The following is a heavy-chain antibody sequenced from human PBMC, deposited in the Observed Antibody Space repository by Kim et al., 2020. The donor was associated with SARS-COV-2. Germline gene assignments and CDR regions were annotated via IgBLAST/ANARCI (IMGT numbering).Heavy chain of an antibody. CDR2: ISGSGDRT. D-gene: IGHD2-2*01. V-gene: IGHV3-23*01. CDR1: GFSFSTYD. J-gene: IGHJ4*02. CDR3: AREDVPAARRGFDY. Sequence: GGSLRLSCAASGFSFSTYDMTWVRQAPGKGLEWVSSISGSGDRTYYADSVRGRFTISRDYSNSTLYLQMNSLRAEDTAVYYCAREDVPAARRGFDYWGKGTLVTVSA.